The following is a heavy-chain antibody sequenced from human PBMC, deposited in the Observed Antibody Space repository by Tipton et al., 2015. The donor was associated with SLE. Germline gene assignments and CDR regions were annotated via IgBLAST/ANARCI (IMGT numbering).Heavy chain of an antibody. Sequence: TLSLTCTVSGGSISSYYWSWIRQPPGKGLEWIGFIYYSGSTNYNPSLKSRATISVDTSKNQFSPKLSSVTAADTAVYYRARGSSSWDFDYWGQGTLVTVSS. CDR1: GGSISSYY. J-gene: IGHJ4*02. CDR2: IYYSGST. V-gene: IGHV4-59*01. D-gene: IGHD6-13*01. CDR3: ARGSSSWDFDY.